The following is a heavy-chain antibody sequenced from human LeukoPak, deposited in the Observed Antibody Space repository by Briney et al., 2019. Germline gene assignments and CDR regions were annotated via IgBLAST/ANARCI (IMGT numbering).Heavy chain of an antibody. CDR3: ARDKYYDRYFDS. D-gene: IGHD3-22*01. CDR2: IKKDGSEK. J-gene: IGHJ4*02. V-gene: IGHV3-7*01. CDR1: GFTFNNNW. Sequence: GGSLRLSCAGSGFTFNNNWMSWVRQAPGKGLEWVANIKKDGSEKYYVDSVKGRFTISRDNAKNSLSLQMNSLGAEDTAVYYCARDKYYDRYFDSWGQGTLVTVSS.